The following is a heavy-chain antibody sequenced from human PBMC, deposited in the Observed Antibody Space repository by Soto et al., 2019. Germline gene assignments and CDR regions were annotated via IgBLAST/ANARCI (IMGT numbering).Heavy chain of an antibody. CDR1: GGSFSGYY. V-gene: IGHV4-34*01. CDR2: ITDRGST. D-gene: IGHD3-10*01. Sequence: SETLSLTCAGYGGSFSGYYWSWIRQPPGKGLEWIGEITDRGSTNYNSSLKSRVTISVDTSKNQFSLKLRSVTAADTAVYYCARSRGGVQDWGQGTLVTVSS. CDR3: ARSRGGVQD. J-gene: IGHJ1*01.